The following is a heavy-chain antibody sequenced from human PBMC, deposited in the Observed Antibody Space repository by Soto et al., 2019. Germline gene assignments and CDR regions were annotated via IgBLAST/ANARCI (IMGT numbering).Heavy chain of an antibody. CDR3: AIYDSSGSRGFQH. CDR1: GGSISTSNW. Sequence: SETLSLTCAVSGGSISTSNWWSWVRQPPGKGLEWIGEVYRTGSTNYNPSLESRLTISVDKSKNQFSLKLTSVTAADTAVYYCAIYDSSGSRGFQHWGQGTLVTVSS. D-gene: IGHD3-22*01. CDR2: VYRTGST. V-gene: IGHV4-4*02. J-gene: IGHJ1*01.